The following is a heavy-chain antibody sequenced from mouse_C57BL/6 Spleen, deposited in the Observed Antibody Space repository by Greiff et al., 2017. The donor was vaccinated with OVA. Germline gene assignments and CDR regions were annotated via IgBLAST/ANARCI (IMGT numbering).Heavy chain of an antibody. CDR1: GYTFTSYW. V-gene: IGHV1-72*01. CDR2: IAPNSGGP. J-gene: IGHJ4*01. CDR3: AITERAMDY. D-gene: IGHD4-1*01. Sequence: VQLQQPGAELVKPGASVKLSCKASGYTFTSYWMHWVKQRPGRGLEWIGRIAPNSGGPKYNEKFKSKATLTVDKPSSTAYMQLSSLTSEDSAVYYCAITERAMDYWGQGTSVTVSS.